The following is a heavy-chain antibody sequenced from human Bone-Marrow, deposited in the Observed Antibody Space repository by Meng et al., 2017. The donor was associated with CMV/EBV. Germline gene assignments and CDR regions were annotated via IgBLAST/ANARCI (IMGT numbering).Heavy chain of an antibody. Sequence: GESLKISCAASGFTFSSYAMHWVRQAPGKGLEWVAVISYDGSNKYYADSVKGRFTISRDNSKNTLYLQMNSLRAEDTAVYYCARGWAWYQLPGGDAFEIWGQGTMVTVSS. CDR3: ARGWAWYQLPGGDAFEI. CDR1: GFTFSSYA. CDR2: ISYDGSNK. V-gene: IGHV3-30*04. J-gene: IGHJ3*02. D-gene: IGHD2-2*01.